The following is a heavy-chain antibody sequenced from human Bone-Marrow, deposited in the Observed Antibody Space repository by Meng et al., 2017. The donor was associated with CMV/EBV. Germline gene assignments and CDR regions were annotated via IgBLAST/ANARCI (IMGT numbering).Heavy chain of an antibody. D-gene: IGHD6-6*01. CDR2: INPNSGGT. V-gene: IGHV1-2*02. J-gene: IGHJ6*02. CDR1: GYTFTGYY. Sequence: ASVKASCKASGYTFTGYYMHWVRQAPGQGLEWMGWINPNSGGTNYAQKFQGRVTITRDTSISTAYMELSRLRSDDTAVYYCAREGAYSSSSQPSAEDYYYGMDVWGQGTTVTFYS. CDR3: AREGAYSSSSQPSAEDYYYGMDV.